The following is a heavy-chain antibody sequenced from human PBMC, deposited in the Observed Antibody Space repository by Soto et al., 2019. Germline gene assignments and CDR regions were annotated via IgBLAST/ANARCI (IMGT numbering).Heavy chain of an antibody. CDR2: ISSNGVGT. Sequence: GGSLRLSCAASGFTLSGYAMDWVRQAPGKGLEYVSGISSNGVGTYYANSVQGRFTISRDNSKNTVYLQMGSLGPEDMAVYYYARRARPDFYYMDVWGKGTTVTVSS. CDR3: ARRARPDFYYMDV. D-gene: IGHD6-6*01. J-gene: IGHJ6*03. V-gene: IGHV3-64*01. CDR1: GFTLSGYA.